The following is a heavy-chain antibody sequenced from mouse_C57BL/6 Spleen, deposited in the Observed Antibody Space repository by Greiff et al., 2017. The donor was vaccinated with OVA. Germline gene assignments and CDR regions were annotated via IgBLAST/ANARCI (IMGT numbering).Heavy chain of an antibody. V-gene: IGHV1-82*01. CDR1: GYAFSSSW. D-gene: IGHD1-1*01. Sequence: VHLVESGPELVKPGASVKISCKASGYAFSSSWMNWVKQRPGKGLEWIGRIYPGDGDTNYNGKFKGKATLTADKSSSTAYMQLSSLTSEDSAVYFCASMDGSSYRYFDVWGTGTTVTVSS. CDR3: ASMDGSSYRYFDV. J-gene: IGHJ1*03. CDR2: IYPGDGDT.